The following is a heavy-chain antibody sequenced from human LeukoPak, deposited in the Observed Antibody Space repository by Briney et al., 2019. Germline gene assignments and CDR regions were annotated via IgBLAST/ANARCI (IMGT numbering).Heavy chain of an antibody. CDR1: GYTFTSYA. CDR2: ISGGGGST. Sequence: GGSLRLSCAASGYTFTSYATNWVRKARGKGLEWVSTISGGGGSTYYADSVKGRFTISRDNSKNTLYLQVNSPRAEDTAVYYCAKGGKWDVTPFDYWGQGTLVTVSS. CDR3: AKGGKWDVTPFDY. V-gene: IGHV3-23*01. J-gene: IGHJ4*02. D-gene: IGHD1-26*01.